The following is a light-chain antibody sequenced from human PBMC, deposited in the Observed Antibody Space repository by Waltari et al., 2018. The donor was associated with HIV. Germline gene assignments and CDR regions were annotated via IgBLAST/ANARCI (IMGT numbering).Light chain of an antibody. CDR1: SEHSNFA. J-gene: IGLJ3*02. CDR3: QTWGMGIVV. Sequence: QLIMTQSPSASASPGASVKLTCTLRSEHSNFAIAWLQQQPETGPRYLMNLNSDGSHTKGDGIPDRFSGSSSVAERYLSISSLHSDDEADYYCQTWGMGIVVFGGGTKLTVL. CDR2: LNSDGSH. V-gene: IGLV4-69*01.